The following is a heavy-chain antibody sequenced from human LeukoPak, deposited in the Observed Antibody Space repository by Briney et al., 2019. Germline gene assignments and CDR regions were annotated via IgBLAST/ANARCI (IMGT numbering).Heavy chain of an antibody. J-gene: IGHJ4*02. CDR1: GFTFSSYR. CDR2: IYYSGLT. Sequence: PGGSLRLSCTASGFTFSSYRMHWIRQPPGKGLEWIGSIYYSGLTNYSPSLKSRVTISLDTSKNQFSLNINFVTAADTAVYYCARDVPGGRNDYWGQGTLVTVSS. V-gene: IGHV4-39*07. D-gene: IGHD3-16*01. CDR3: ARDVPGGRNDY.